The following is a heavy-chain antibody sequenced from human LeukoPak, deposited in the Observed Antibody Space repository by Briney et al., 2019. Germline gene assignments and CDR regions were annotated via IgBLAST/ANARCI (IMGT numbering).Heavy chain of an antibody. Sequence: GGFLRLSCAASGFTFSSYGMHWVRQAPGKGLEWVAVISYDGSNKYYADSVKGRFTISRDNSKNTLYLQMNSLRAEDTAVYYCAKDSSGYYVYWGQGTLVTVSS. CDR3: AKDSSGYYVY. CDR2: ISYDGSNK. J-gene: IGHJ4*02. CDR1: GFTFSSYG. D-gene: IGHD3-22*01. V-gene: IGHV3-30*18.